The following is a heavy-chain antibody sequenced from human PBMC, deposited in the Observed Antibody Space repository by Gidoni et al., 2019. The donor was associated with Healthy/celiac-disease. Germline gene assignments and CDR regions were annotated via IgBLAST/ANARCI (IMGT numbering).Heavy chain of an antibody. CDR3: ARAKYSSSWYGPEYYYYYYGMDV. D-gene: IGHD6-13*01. CDR1: GGSFSGYY. J-gene: IGHJ6*02. CDR2: INHSGST. Sequence: QLQQWGAGLLKPSETLSLTCAVYGGSFSGYYWRWIRQPPGKGLEWIGEINHSGSTNYNPSLKSRVTISVDTSKNQFSLKLSSVTAADTAVYYCARAKYSSSWYGPEYYYYYYGMDVWGQGTTVTVSS. V-gene: IGHV4-34*01.